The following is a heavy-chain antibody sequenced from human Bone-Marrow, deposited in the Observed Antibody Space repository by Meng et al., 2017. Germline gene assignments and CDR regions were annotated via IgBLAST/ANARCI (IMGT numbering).Heavy chain of an antibody. Sequence: GESLKISCAASGFTFRSYEMNWVRQAPGKGLEWVSYLGSSGSTIYYADSVKGRFTISRANAKNSLYLQMNRLRAEHTAVYYCASACCGGDCYFRSDAFDIWGQGTMVTVSS. CDR3: ASACCGGDCYFRSDAFDI. J-gene: IGHJ3*02. V-gene: IGHV3-48*03. CDR2: LGSSGSTI. D-gene: IGHD2-21*02. CDR1: GFTFRSYE.